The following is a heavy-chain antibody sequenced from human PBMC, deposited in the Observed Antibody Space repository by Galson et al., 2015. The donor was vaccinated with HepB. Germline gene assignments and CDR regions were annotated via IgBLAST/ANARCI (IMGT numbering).Heavy chain of an antibody. V-gene: IGHV4-39*01. CDR1: GDSISSGNYY. CDR3: AKHSGYSGVGNY. Sequence: LTCTVSGDSISSGNYYWGWIRQPPGKGLEWIGSISTSGRTLYYPSLESRVTISADTSKNQFSLRLNSVTASDTAVYYCAKHSGYSGVGNYWGQGTLVTVSS. CDR2: ISTSGRT. D-gene: IGHD5-24*01. J-gene: IGHJ4*02.